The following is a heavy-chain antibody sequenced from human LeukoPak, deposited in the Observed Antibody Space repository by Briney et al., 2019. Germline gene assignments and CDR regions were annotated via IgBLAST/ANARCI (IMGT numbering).Heavy chain of an antibody. CDR1: AYTSSTLD. D-gene: IGHD2-2*01. J-gene: IGHJ4*02. CDR3: ARDVFFCSSTSCYPTIPFDY. Sequence: ASVKVSCKASAYTSSTLDITWVRQAPGQGLEWMGWISGYSGNANYAQKLQGRVTMTTDTSTSTAYMELRSLRSDDTAVYYCARDVFFCSSTSCYPTIPFDYWGQGTLVTVSS. CDR2: ISGYSGNA. V-gene: IGHV1-18*01.